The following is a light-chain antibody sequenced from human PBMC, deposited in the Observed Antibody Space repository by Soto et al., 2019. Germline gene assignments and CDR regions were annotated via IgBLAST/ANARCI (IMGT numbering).Light chain of an antibody. V-gene: IGKV1-39*01. J-gene: IGKJ5*01. Sequence: SEMSRARASLSGSVGDIVTITCRASQNIITYLNWYQQKPGQAPKFLIYAASSLQSGVPSRFSGRGSATDVTLTITNLHPEDFATYSCHQGYDTPITFGQGTRLEIK. CDR3: HQGYDTPIT. CDR2: AAS. CDR1: QNIITY.